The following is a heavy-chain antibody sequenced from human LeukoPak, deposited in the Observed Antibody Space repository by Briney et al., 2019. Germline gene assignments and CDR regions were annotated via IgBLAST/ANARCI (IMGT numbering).Heavy chain of an antibody. J-gene: IGHJ4*02. CDR2: INHSGST. CDR3: ARAGYDYVWGSYPGDGRFDY. CDR1: GGSFRGYY. Sequence: PSETLSLTCAVYGGSFRGYYWSWIRQPPGRGLEWIGEINHSGSTNYNPSLRSRVTISVDTSKNQFSLKLSSVTAADTAVYYCARAGYDYVWGSYPGDGRFDYWGQGTLVTVSS. D-gene: IGHD3-16*02. V-gene: IGHV4-34*01.